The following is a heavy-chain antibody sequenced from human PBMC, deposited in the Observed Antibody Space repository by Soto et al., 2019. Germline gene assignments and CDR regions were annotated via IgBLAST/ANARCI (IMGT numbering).Heavy chain of an antibody. CDR3: SRGSTYYGFLT. D-gene: IGHD3-10*01. V-gene: IGHV4-30-4*01. CDR1: GDSMGSGDYY. Sequence: QVQLQESGPGLVKPSQTLSLTCTVSGDSMGSGDYYWTWIRQPPGKGLEWIGYIYYIGTTFYNPSLESRVNISIDTSKNHFSLRLTSVTAADTAVYYCSRGSTYYGFLTWGQGTLVTVSP. J-gene: IGHJ5*02. CDR2: IYYIGTT.